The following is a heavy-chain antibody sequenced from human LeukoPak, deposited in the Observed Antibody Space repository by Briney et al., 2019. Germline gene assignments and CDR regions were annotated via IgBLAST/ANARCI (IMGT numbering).Heavy chain of an antibody. CDR3: AKVGDNWDFDY. Sequence: GGSLRLSCAASGFTFSSYGMSWVRQAPGKGLEWVSAISGSGGSTYYADSVKGRFTISRDNSKNTLFLQMNSLRAEDTAVYYCAKVGDNWDFDYWGQGTLVTVSS. CDR2: ISGSGGST. D-gene: IGHD1-1*01. V-gene: IGHV3-23*01. CDR1: GFTFSSYG. J-gene: IGHJ4*02.